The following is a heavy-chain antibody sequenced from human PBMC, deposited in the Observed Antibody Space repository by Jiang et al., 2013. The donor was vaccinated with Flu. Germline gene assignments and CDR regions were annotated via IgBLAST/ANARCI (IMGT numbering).Heavy chain of an antibody. Sequence: QLLESGGGLVQPGGSLRVSCEASGFTFGSYAMSWVRQAPGKGLEWASAISSTGGSTYYAGSVKGRFTVSRDNSKSTLYLQMNSLRAEDTAVYYCAKDLGGWVRGVQDYWGQGTLVAVSS. V-gene: IGHV3-23*01. CDR1: GFTFGSYA. D-gene: IGHD3-10*01. J-gene: IGHJ4*02. CDR3: AKDLGGWVRGVQDY. CDR2: ISSTGGST.